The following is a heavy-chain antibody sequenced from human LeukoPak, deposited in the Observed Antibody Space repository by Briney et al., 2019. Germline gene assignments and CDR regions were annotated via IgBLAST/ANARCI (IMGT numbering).Heavy chain of an antibody. D-gene: IGHD2-21*02. J-gene: IGHJ4*02. V-gene: IGHV4-39*01. CDR1: GVSICSSNYY. CDR2: SDYSGNT. Sequence: PSETLSLTCTVSGVSICSSNYYWAWIRQPPGKRLEWIGSSDYSGNTFYNPSLKSRVTISVDTSKNQFSLKLSSVTAADTAVYCCARHVRVTAMTDYWGQGTLVTVSS. CDR3: ARHVRVTAMTDY.